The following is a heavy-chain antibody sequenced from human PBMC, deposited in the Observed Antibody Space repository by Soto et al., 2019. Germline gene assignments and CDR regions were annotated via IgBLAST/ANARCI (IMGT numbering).Heavy chain of an antibody. CDR2: IIPIFGTA. CDR3: AILGVVTASTPVDY. J-gene: IGHJ4*02. D-gene: IGHD2-21*02. CDR1: GGIFSTYA. V-gene: IGHV1-69*01. Sequence: QVQLVQSGAEVKKPGSSVKVSCKASGGIFSTYAISWVRQAPGQGLEWMGGIIPIFGTANYAQKFQGRVTITADESTSTAYMELSSLRSEDTTVYYCAILGVVTASTPVDYWGQGTLVTVSS.